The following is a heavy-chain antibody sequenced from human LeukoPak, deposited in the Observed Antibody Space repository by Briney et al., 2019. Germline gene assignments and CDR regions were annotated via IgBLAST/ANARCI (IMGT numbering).Heavy chain of an antibody. CDR3: ASLSGSYPIQSDYYYYYMDV. CDR2: ISSSGSTI. V-gene: IGHV3-11*04. Sequence: GGSLRLSCAASGFTFSDYYMSWIRQAPGKGLEWASYISSSGSTIYYADSVKGRFTISRDNAKNSLYLQMNSLRAEDTAVYYCASLSGSYPIQSDYYYYYMDVWGQGTLVTVSS. CDR1: GFTFSDYY. D-gene: IGHD1-26*01. J-gene: IGHJ6*03.